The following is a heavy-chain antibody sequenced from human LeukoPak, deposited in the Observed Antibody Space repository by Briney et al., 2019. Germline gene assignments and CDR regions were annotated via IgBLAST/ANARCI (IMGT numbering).Heavy chain of an antibody. V-gene: IGHV4-59*01. CDR2: IYYSGST. Sequence: SETLSLTCTVSGGSISSYYWSWIRQPPGKGLEWIGYIYYSGSTNYNPSLKSRVTISVDTSKNQFSLKLSSVTAADTAVYYCAGGRWLQAFDYWGKGTLVTVSS. D-gene: IGHD5-24*01. J-gene: IGHJ4*02. CDR1: GGSISSYY. CDR3: AGGRWLQAFDY.